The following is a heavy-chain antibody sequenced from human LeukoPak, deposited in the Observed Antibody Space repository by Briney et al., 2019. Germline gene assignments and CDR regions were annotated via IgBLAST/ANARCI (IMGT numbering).Heavy chain of an antibody. Sequence: GASVKVSCKASGLTFTSSAVQWVRQARGQRLERIGWIVVGSGNTNYAQKFQERVTITRDMSTSTAYMELSSLRSEDTAVYYCAAYIVVVTAIQDYWGQGTLVTVSS. V-gene: IGHV1-58*01. J-gene: IGHJ4*02. CDR2: IVVGSGNT. CDR3: AAYIVVVTAIQDY. D-gene: IGHD2-21*02. CDR1: GLTFTSSA.